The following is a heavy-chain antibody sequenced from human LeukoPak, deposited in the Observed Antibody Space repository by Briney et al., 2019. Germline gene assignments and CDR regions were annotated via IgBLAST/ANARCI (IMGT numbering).Heavy chain of an antibody. V-gene: IGHV3-33*01. CDR2: IWFDGSNK. CDR3: ARGGGDDAFDI. Sequence: RTGGSLRLSCAASGFTFSNYGMHWVRQAPGKGLEWVAVIWFDGSNKYYADSVKGRFTISRGNSKSTLYLQLNSLRAEDTAVYYCARGGGDDAFDIWGQGTMVTVSS. J-gene: IGHJ3*02. D-gene: IGHD3-10*01. CDR1: GFTFSNYG.